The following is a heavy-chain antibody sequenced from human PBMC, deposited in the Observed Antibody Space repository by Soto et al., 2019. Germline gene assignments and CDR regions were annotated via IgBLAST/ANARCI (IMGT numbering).Heavy chain of an antibody. Sequence: QLQLQESGPGLVKPSETLSLTCSVSGGSISSSSYYWGWIRQPPGKGLEWIGSIYYSGSSYYNPSLKGRVTLPVDTSENKFSLRLSSVTAADTAVYYCATITRAYYMDVWGNGTKVTV. D-gene: IGHD3-10*01. CDR2: IYYSGSS. V-gene: IGHV4-39*01. J-gene: IGHJ6*03. CDR3: ATITRAYYMDV. CDR1: GGSISSSSYY.